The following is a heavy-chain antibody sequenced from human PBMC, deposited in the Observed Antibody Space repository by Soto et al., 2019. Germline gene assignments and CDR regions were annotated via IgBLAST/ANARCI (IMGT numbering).Heavy chain of an antibody. CDR1: GYTFTSYG. CDR2: ISAYNGNT. D-gene: IGHD3-16*01. V-gene: IGHV1-18*01. CDR3: ARDGALGENYCYYGMDV. J-gene: IGHJ6*02. Sequence: QVQLVQSGAEVKKPGASVKVSCKASGYTFTSYGIIWVRQAPGQGLEWMGWISAYNGNTNYAQKLQGRVTMTTDTATSTAYMELRSLRSDDTAVYYCARDGALGENYCYYGMDVWGQGTTVTVSS.